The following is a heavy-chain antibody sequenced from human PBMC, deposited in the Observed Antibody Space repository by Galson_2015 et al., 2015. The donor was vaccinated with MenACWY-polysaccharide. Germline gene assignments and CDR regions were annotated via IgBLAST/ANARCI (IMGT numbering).Heavy chain of an antibody. Sequence: SLRLSCAASGFTFSHYGMSWVRQAPGKGLEWVASIKQDGSEKYLVDSVKGRFTISRDNAENTLFLQMNSLRAEDTAVYYCARERWVRGVFFDQWGQGTLVTVSS. CDR2: IKQDGSEK. CDR3: ARERWVRGVFFDQ. D-gene: IGHD3-10*01. V-gene: IGHV3-7*01. CDR1: GFTFSHYG. J-gene: IGHJ4*02.